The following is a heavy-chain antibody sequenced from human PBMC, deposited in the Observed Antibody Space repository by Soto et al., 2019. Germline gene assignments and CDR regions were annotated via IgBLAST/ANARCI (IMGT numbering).Heavy chain of an antibody. CDR2: MNPGSGKT. V-gene: IGHV1-8*02. CDR3: ARMESAGPLNWFDP. Sequence: GASVKVSCKDSGYTFINFDISWVRQAAGQGLEWLGWMNPGSGKTGYASKFQGRVAMTRDASTGTSHLELSSLTSDDPAVYYCARMESAGPLNWFDPWGPGALVTVSS. J-gene: IGHJ5*02. D-gene: IGHD6-13*01. CDR1: GYTFINFD.